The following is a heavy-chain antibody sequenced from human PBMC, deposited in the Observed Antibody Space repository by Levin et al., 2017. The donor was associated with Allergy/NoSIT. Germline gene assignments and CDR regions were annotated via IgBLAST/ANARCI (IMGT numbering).Heavy chain of an antibody. D-gene: IGHD4-23*01. Sequence: LSQTLSLTCTISDGSINNNYWSWIRQSPGKGLEWIGYISYAGITAYSPSLKSRLSMSVDTAKNQFSLNLSSVTAADTAVYFCARHIKRTEGGNYLFDPWGQGTLVTVSS. CDR2: ISYAGIT. CDR1: DGSINNNY. CDR3: ARHIKRTEGGNYLFDP. J-gene: IGHJ5*02. V-gene: IGHV4-59*08.